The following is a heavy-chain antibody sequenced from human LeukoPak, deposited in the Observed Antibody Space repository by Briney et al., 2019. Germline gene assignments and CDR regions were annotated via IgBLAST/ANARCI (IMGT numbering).Heavy chain of an antibody. CDR1: GFTFSSYG. Sequence: GGSLRLSCAASGFTFSSYGMHWVRQAPGKGLEWVAVIRYDGSNKYYADSVKGRFTISRDNSKNTLYLQMNSLRAEDTAVYYCARDNYYDSGFDYWGQGTLVTVSS. D-gene: IGHD3-22*01. CDR2: IRYDGSNK. CDR3: ARDNYYDSGFDY. J-gene: IGHJ4*02. V-gene: IGHV3-33*01.